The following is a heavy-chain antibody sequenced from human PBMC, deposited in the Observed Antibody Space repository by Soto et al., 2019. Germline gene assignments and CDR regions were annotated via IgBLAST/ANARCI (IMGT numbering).Heavy chain of an antibody. CDR3: ARAPAPRYCSSTSCYWGAVDY. CDR2: INAGNGST. V-gene: IGHV1-3*01. Sequence: GASVKVSCKASAYTFTSYAMHWVRQAPGQRLEWMGWINAGNGSTKYSQKFQGRVTITRDTSASTAYMELSSLRSEDTAVYYCARAPAPRYCSSTSCYWGAVDYWGQGTLVTVSS. CDR1: AYTFTSYA. J-gene: IGHJ4*02. D-gene: IGHD2-2*01.